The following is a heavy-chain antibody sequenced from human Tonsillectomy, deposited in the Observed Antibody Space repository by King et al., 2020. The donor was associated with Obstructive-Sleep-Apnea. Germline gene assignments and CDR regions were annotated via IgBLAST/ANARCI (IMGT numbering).Heavy chain of an antibody. CDR1: VGSISSINL. D-gene: IGHD3-22*01. CDR3: ARDQHYYDSSGYLWY. Sequence: VQLQESGPGLVKPSGTLSLTCAVSVGSISSINLWSWVRQPPRKGLWGIGEIYHSWSTNYNPSTKSRGTISVDKSKNQFSLKLSSVTAADTAVYYCARDQHYYDSSGYLWYWGQGTLVTVSS. V-gene: IGHV4-4*02. CDR2: IYHSWST. J-gene: IGHJ4*02.